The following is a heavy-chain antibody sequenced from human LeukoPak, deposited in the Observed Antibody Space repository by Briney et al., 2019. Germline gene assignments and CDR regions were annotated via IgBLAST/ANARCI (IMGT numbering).Heavy chain of an antibody. D-gene: IGHD6-13*01. V-gene: IGHV1-2*02. Sequence: ASVKVSCKASGYTFTGYYMHWVRQAPGQGLERMGWINPNSGDTKYAQKFQGRVTMTRDTSISTAYMELTRLRSDDSAVYYCARGETVETGTRPDAFDIWGQGTMVTVSS. J-gene: IGHJ3*02. CDR3: ARGETVETGTRPDAFDI. CDR2: INPNSGDT. CDR1: GYTFTGYY.